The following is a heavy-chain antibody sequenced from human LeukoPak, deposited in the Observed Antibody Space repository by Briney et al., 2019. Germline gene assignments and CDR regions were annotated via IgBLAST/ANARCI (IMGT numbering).Heavy chain of an antibody. CDR3: AKDPIYYDSSGYLPTDPYYFDY. Sequence: HPGGSLRLSCAASGFTFSSYAMSWVRQAPGKGLEWVSAISGSGGSTYYADSVKGRFTISRDNSKNTLYLQMNSLRAEDTAVYYCAKDPIYYDSSGYLPTDPYYFDYWGQGTLVTVSS. J-gene: IGHJ4*02. CDR1: GFTFSSYA. CDR2: ISGSGGST. V-gene: IGHV3-23*01. D-gene: IGHD3-22*01.